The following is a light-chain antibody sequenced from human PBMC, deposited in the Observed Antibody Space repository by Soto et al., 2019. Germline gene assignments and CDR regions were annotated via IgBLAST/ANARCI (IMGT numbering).Light chain of an antibody. CDR3: HQYDISPLS. Sequence: EIVLTQSPGTLSLSPGERATLSCRASQSVSSSYLAWYQQKPGQAPRLLIYGASSRATVIPDRFSGSGSGTDFTLTISRLEPEDVVVYYCHQYDISPLSFGGGTKVEIK. CDR1: QSVSSSY. V-gene: IGKV3-20*01. J-gene: IGKJ4*01. CDR2: GAS.